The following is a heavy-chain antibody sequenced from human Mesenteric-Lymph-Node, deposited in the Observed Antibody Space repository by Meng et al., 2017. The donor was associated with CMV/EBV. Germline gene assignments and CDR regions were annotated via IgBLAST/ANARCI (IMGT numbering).Heavy chain of an antibody. D-gene: IGHD3-3*01. CDR2: ISYDGSNK. CDR1: GFTFSSYA. CDR3: RYYDFWSGYVRNDY. Sequence: GESLKISCAASGFTFSSYAMHWVRQAPGKGLEWVAVISYDGSNKYYADSVKGRFTISRDNAKNSLYLQMNSLRAEDTAVYYCRYYDFWSGYVRNDYWGQGTLVTVSS. J-gene: IGHJ4*02. V-gene: IGHV3-30-3*01.